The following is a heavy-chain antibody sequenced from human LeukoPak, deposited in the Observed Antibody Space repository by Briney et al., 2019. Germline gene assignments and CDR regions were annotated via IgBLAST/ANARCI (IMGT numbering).Heavy chain of an antibody. CDR2: ISSSSSYI. CDR3: ARALYCGGDCYPFDY. Sequence: PGGSLRLSCAASGFTFSSYSMNWVRQARGKGLEWVSSISSSSSYIYYADSVKGRFTISRDNAKNSLYLQMNSLRAEDTAVYYCARALYCGGDCYPFDYWGQGTLVTVSS. CDR1: GFTFSSYS. D-gene: IGHD2-21*02. V-gene: IGHV3-21*01. J-gene: IGHJ4*02.